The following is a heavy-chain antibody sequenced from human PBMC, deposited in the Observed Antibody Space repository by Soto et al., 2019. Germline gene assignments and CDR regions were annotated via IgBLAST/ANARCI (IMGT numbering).Heavy chain of an antibody. D-gene: IGHD6-13*01. CDR1: GGSISSSSYY. CDR3: ARYRSISAAGPRRYYFDY. J-gene: IGHJ4*02. V-gene: IGHV4-39*01. CDR2: VYYSGST. Sequence: QLQLQESGPGLVKPSETLSLTCTVSGGSISSSSYYWGWIRQPPGKGLEWIGSVYYSGSTYYNPSLKSRVTPSVDTSKNQFSLQLSSATAADTAVYYCARYRSISAAGPRRYYFDYWGQGTLVTVSS.